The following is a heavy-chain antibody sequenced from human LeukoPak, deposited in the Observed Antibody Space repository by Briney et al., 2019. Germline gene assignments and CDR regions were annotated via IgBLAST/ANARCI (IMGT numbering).Heavy chain of an antibody. V-gene: IGHV4-39*01. CDR1: GGSVASTGRY. CDR2: AYYTGDI. D-gene: IGHD6-19*01. CDR3: GRHVSNGWDYHYGLDV. J-gene: IGHJ6*02. Sequence: SEALSLTCTVSGGSVASTGRYWGWIRQPPGKGLEWIGSAYYTGDIYSPPSLKSRLTISVDTSKNQFALTLSSVTAADTAVYYCGRHVSNGWDYHYGLDVWGRGTTVTVSS.